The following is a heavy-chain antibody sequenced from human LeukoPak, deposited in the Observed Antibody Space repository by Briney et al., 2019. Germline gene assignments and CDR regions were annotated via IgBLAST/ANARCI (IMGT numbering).Heavy chain of an antibody. D-gene: IGHD2-15*01. CDR1: GFTFSSYE. CDR3: ARVYCSGGSCYSGYFDY. V-gene: IGHV3-48*03. CDR2: ISSSGSTI. Sequence: PGGSLRLSCAAFGFTFSSYEMNWVRQAPGKGLEWVSYISSSGSTIYYADSVKGRFTISRDNAKNSLYLQMNSLRAEDTAVYYCARVYCSGGSCYSGYFDYWGQGTLVTVSS. J-gene: IGHJ4*02.